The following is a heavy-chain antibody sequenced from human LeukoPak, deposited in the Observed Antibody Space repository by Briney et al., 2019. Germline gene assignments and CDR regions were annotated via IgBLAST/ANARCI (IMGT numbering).Heavy chain of an antibody. CDR2: ISGSGGST. J-gene: IGHJ2*01. CDR3: AKDSEYSGYDPEPYWYFDL. CDR1: GFTFSSYG. Sequence: GGSLRLSCAAPGFTFSSYGMSWVRQAPGKGLEWVSGISGSGGSTYYADSVKGRFTISRDNSKNPLYLQMNSLRAEDTAVYYCAKDSEYSGYDPEPYWYFDLWGRGTLVTVSS. D-gene: IGHD5-12*01. V-gene: IGHV3-23*01.